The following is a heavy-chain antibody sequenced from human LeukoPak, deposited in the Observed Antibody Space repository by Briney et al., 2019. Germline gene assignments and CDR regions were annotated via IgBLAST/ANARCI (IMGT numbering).Heavy chain of an antibody. J-gene: IGHJ4*02. Sequence: GGSLRLSCAASGFSFSSNAMSWVRQAPRKGLEWVSGISGSGRSTYYADSVKGRFTISRDNSKNTLYLQMNSLRAEDTAVYYCAKESGYWNYWGQGTLVTVSS. V-gene: IGHV3-23*01. CDR2: ISGSGRST. CDR1: GFSFSSNA. D-gene: IGHD3-22*01. CDR3: AKESGYWNY.